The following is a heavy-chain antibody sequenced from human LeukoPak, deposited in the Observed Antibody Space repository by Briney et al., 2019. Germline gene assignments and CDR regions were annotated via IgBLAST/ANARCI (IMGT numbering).Heavy chain of an antibody. Sequence: KSGGSLRLSCAASGFTFSSYSMNWVRQAPGKGLEWVSSISSSSSYIYYADSVKGRFTISRDNAKNSLYLQMNSLRAEDTAVYYCTVPRIVGATPGLYYGMDVWGQGTTVTVSS. CDR1: GFTFSSYS. CDR2: ISSSSSYI. J-gene: IGHJ6*02. D-gene: IGHD1-26*01. CDR3: TVPRIVGATPGLYYGMDV. V-gene: IGHV3-21*01.